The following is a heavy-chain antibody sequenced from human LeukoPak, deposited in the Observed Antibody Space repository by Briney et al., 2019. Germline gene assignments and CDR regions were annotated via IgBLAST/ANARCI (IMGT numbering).Heavy chain of an antibody. V-gene: IGHV4-39*01. CDR2: IFYTGNT. J-gene: IGHJ4*02. CDR1: GGSISSYY. Sequence: PSETLSLTCTVSGGSISSYYWSWIRQPPGKGLEWIGTIFYTGNTYYNPSLKSRLTISVDTSTNQFSLTLSSVTAADTAVYYCARLGGYSNYEAGYWGQGTLVTVSS. D-gene: IGHD4-11*01. CDR3: ARLGGYSNYEAGY.